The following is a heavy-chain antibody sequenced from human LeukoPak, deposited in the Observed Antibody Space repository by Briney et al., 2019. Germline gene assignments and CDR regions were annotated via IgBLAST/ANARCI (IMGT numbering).Heavy chain of an antibody. CDR3: ARDLGYDSSGYWY. CDR2: INPNSGDT. CDR1: GYTFTGYY. V-gene: IGHV1-2*02. D-gene: IGHD3-22*01. Sequence: GASVKVSCKASGYTFTGYYMHWVRQAPGQGLEWMGWINPNSGDTNYAQKFQGRVTMTRDTSISTAYMELSRLRSDDTAVYYCARDLGYDSSGYWYWGQGTLATVSS. J-gene: IGHJ4*02.